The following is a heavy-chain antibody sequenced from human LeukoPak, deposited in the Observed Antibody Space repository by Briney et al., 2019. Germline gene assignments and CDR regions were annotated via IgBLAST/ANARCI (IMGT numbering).Heavy chain of an antibody. Sequence: SETLSLTCSVSGGSISSYYWSWIRQPPGKGLEWIGYIYYSGSTNYNPSLKSRVTMSVDTSKNQFSLKLDSVTAADTAVYYCARDPAAYGGYGYYFELWGQGILVTVSS. CDR1: GGSISSYY. CDR2: IYYSGST. D-gene: IGHD5-12*01. J-gene: IGHJ4*02. CDR3: ARDPAAYGGYGYYFEL. V-gene: IGHV4-59*01.